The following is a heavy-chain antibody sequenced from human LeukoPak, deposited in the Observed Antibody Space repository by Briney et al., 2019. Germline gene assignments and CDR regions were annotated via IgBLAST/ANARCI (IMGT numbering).Heavy chain of an antibody. CDR2: IYYSGST. J-gene: IGHJ4*02. D-gene: IGHD6-19*01. CDR1: GGSISSYY. CDR3: ARRRDSGWYYFDY. Sequence: SETLSLTCTLSGGSISSYYWSWIRQPPGKGLEWIGYIYYSGSTNYNPSLKSRVTISVDTSKNQFSLKLSSVTAADTAVYYCARRRDSGWYYFDYWGQGTLVSVSS. V-gene: IGHV4-59*01.